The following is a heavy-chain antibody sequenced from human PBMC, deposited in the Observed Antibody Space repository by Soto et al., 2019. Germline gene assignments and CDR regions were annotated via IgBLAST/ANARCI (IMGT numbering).Heavy chain of an antibody. Sequence: QVQLQESGPGLVKPSETLSLTCIVSGGSVSNDAYYWSWIRQPPGKGLEWIGYIHHSGSTYYNPSLKSRVTISADTSANQFSLKVSSVTAADTAVYYCARLGIGWEFPFDYWGQGTLVNVSS. CDR3: ARLGIGWEFPFDY. J-gene: IGHJ4*02. V-gene: IGHV4-61*08. CDR2: IHHSGST. CDR1: GGSVSNDAYY. D-gene: IGHD1-26*01.